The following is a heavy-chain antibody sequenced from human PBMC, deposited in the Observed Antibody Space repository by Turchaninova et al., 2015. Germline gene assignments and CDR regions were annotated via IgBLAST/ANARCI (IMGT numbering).Heavy chain of an antibody. J-gene: IGHJ3*01. CDR3: ARGAAPETYDVFDF. Sequence: DVQLVESGGGLVKPGGSLKLSCAASGFTFSSYSLTWVRQAPGKGLEWVSSISSTNSMIYKTNSGRGRFVISRDNTQNSLYLQMNSLRAEDTAVYFCARGAAPETYDVFDFWGQGTRVTVSS. CDR2: ISSTNSMI. CDR1: GFTFSSYS. D-gene: IGHD6-25*01. V-gene: IGHV3-21*02.